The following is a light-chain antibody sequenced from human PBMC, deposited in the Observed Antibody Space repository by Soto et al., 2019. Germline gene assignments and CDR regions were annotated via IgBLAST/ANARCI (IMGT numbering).Light chain of an antibody. CDR2: AAS. CDR1: QSISSY. J-gene: IGKJ1*01. CDR3: QQDYNYPWT. Sequence: DIQMTQSPSSLSASVGDRVTITCRASQSISSYLNWYQQKPGKAPKLLIYAASSLQSGVPSRFSGSGSGTDFTLTISSLQPEDFATYYCQQDYNYPWTFGQGTKVDIK. V-gene: IGKV1-39*01.